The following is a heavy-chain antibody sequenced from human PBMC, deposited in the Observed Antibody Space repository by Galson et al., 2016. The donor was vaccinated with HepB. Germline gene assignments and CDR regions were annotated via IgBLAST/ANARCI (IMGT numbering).Heavy chain of an antibody. CDR2: IRSRSNDRAI. J-gene: IGHJ4*02. Sequence: SLRLSCAVSGFTLTTYSTNWVRQAPGKGLEWIAYIRSRSNDRAIFYAGSVKGRFAISGDNAKDSMYLQMNSLRDEDTAVYYCGRDHNWGFDYWGQGALVTVSS. D-gene: IGHD7-27*01. CDR1: GFTLTTYS. CDR3: GRDHNWGFDY. V-gene: IGHV3-48*02.